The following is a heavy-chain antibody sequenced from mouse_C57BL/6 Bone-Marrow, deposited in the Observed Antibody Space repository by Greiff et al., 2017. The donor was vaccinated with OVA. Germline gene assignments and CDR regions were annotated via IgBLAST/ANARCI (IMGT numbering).Heavy chain of an antibody. CDR3: ASDSWDDGFAY. CDR2: ILPGSGST. D-gene: IGHD4-1*01. J-gene: IGHJ3*01. V-gene: IGHV1-9*01. Sequence: QVQLQQSGAELMKPGASVRLSCKATGYTFTGYWIEWVKQRPGHGLEWIGEILPGSGSTNYNEKFTGKATFTADTSSNKAYMQLSSLTTTASDISYCASDSWDDGFAYWGQGTLVTVSA. CDR1: GYTFTGYW.